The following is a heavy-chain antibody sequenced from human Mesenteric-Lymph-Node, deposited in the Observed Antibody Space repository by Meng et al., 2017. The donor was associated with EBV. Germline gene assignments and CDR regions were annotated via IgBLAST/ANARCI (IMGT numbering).Heavy chain of an antibody. CDR1: GFSLRTSGVG. Sequence: QITLKESGPTLVKPTQTLTLTCTFTGFSLRTSGVGVGWVRQPPGKALEWLGLTYWDDDKRYNPSLKSRVTITKDSSKNEVVLRMTNMDPVDTGTYYCFPKKRGDYHHGPWGQGTLVTVSA. CDR2: TYWDDDK. CDR3: FPKKRGDYHHGP. D-gene: IGHD3-16*01. V-gene: IGHV2-5*02. J-gene: IGHJ5*02.